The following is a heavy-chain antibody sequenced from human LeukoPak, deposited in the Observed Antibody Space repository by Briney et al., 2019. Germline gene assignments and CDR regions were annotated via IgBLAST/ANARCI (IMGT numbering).Heavy chain of an antibody. CDR1: GXTFSNAW. Sequence: TGGSLRLSWAASGXTFSNAWVSWVRQAPGKGPEWVVRLRSKAECSTTDYAPPVKGRFTNSRDESKNTLLLQMHSPKTEHTAVYYCTTENVVKVYGMANFDYWGQGNLVTVSS. V-gene: IGHV3-15*01. CDR3: TTENVVKVYGMANFDY. CDR2: LRSKAECSTT. D-gene: IGHD2-8*01. J-gene: IGHJ4*02.